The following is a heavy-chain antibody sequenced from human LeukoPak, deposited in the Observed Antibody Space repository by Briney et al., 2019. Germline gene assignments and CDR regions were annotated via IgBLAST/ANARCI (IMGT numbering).Heavy chain of an antibody. J-gene: IGHJ4*02. CDR2: IIPIFGTA. Sequence: ASVKVSCKASGGTFSSYAISWVRQAPGQGLEWMGGIIPIFGTANYAQKFQGRVTITADESTSTAYMELSSPRSEDTAVYYCARGGYQLLPFDYWGQGTLVTVSS. V-gene: IGHV1-69*13. D-gene: IGHD2-2*01. CDR1: GGTFSSYA. CDR3: ARGGYQLLPFDY.